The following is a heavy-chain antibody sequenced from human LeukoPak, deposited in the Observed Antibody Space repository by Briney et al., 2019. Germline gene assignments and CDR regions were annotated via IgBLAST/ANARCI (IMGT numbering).Heavy chain of an antibody. D-gene: IGHD6-6*01. J-gene: IGHJ4*02. V-gene: IGHV4-34*01. CDR3: ARRIEYSSSSTHDY. CDR2: INHSGST. CDR1: GGSFSGYY. Sequence: SETLSLTCAVYGGSFSGYYWSWIRQPPGKGLEWIGEINHSGSTNYNPSLKGRVTISVDTSKNQFSLKLSSVTAADTAVYYCARRIEYSSSSTHDYWGQGTLVTVSS.